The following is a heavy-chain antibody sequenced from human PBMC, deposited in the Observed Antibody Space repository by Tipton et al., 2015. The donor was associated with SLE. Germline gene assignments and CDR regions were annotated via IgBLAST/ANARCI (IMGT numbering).Heavy chain of an antibody. J-gene: IGHJ5*02. D-gene: IGHD2-2*01. CDR1: GFNFAEYP. CDR2: IWYDGSNT. Sequence: SLRLSCTSSGFNFAEYPMTWVRQGPGKGLEWVALIWYDGSNTDYADSVKGRFTISRDNSKTAVFLQMNSLSAEDTAIYYCAKALHATSWTPADLWGQGTLVSVST. V-gene: IGHV3-33*06. CDR3: AKALHATSWTPADL.